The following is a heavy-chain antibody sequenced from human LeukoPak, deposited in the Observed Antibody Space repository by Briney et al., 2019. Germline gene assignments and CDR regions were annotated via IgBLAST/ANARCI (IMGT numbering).Heavy chain of an antibody. D-gene: IGHD5-18*01. J-gene: IGHJ6*02. CDR2: IYYSGST. V-gene: IGHV4-59*01. CDR3: ARDLGAGSYRNYYYYGMDV. Sequence: SETLSLTCTVSGGSISSYYWSWIRQPPGKGLEWIGYIYYSGSTNYNPSLKSRVTISVDTSKNQFSLKLSSVTAADTAVYYCARDLGAGSYRNYYYYGMDVWGQGTTVTVSS. CDR1: GGSISSYY.